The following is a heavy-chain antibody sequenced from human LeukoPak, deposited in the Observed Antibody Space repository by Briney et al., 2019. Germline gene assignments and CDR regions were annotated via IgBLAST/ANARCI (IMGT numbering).Heavy chain of an antibody. J-gene: IGHJ4*02. CDR1: GGSISSYY. Sequence: PSETLPLTCTVSGGSISSYYWSWIRQPAGKGLEWIGRIYTSGNTNYNPSLKSRVTMSVDTSKNQFSLKLSSVTAADTAVYYCARARSLPGTTSIFDYWGQGTLVTVCS. CDR3: ARARSLPGTTSIFDY. V-gene: IGHV4-4*07. D-gene: IGHD1-7*01. CDR2: IYTSGNT.